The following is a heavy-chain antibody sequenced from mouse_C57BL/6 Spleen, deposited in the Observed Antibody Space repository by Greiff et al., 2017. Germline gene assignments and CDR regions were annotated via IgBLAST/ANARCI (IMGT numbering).Heavy chain of an antibody. D-gene: IGHD1-1*01. J-gene: IGHJ2*01. CDR3: AREGDYGSSYGYYFDY. Sequence: QVQLKQSGAELVRPGTSVKVSCKASGYAFTNYLIEWVKQRPGQGLEWIGVINPGSGGTNYNEKFKGKATLTADKSSSTAYMQLSSLTSEDSAVYFCAREGDYGSSYGYYFDYWGQGTTLTVSS. CDR2: INPGSGGT. V-gene: IGHV1-54*01. CDR1: GYAFTNYL.